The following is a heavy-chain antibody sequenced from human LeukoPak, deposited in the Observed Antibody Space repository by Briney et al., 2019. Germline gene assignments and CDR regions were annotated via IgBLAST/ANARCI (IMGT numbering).Heavy chain of an antibody. J-gene: IGHJ4*02. CDR1: GFTFSSYA. CDR2: ISYDGSNK. D-gene: IGHD3-22*01. CDR3: ARERVDDSAIDY. Sequence: GRSLRLSCAASGFTFSSYAMHWVRQAPGKGLEWVAVISYDGSNKYYADSVKGRFTISRGNSKNTLYLQMNSLRAEDTAVYYCARERVDDSAIDYWGQGTLVTVSS. V-gene: IGHV3-30-3*01.